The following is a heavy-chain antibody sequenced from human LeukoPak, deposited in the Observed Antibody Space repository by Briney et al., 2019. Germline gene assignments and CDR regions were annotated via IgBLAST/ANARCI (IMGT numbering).Heavy chain of an antibody. CDR3: ARVAAAGSGRYYYYYMDV. Sequence: KSSETLSLTCTVSGGSISSSSYYWGWIRQPPGKGLEWIGSIYYSGSTYYNPSLKSRVTISVDTSKNQFSLKLSSVTAADTAVYYCARVAAAGSGRYYYYYMDVWGKGTTVTISS. D-gene: IGHD6-13*01. J-gene: IGHJ6*03. CDR1: GGSISSSSYY. V-gene: IGHV4-39*07. CDR2: IYYSGST.